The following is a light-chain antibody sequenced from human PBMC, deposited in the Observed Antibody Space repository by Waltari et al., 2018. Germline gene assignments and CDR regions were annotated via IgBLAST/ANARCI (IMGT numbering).Light chain of an antibody. V-gene: IGLV2-23*02. CDR1: SSDIGKDNL. CDR2: DVH. Sequence: QSALTQTASVSGSPGQAITLSCSGTSSDIGKDNLVAWYQQHPGKAPTLIIYDVHKRPSGVSNRFSGSKSGNTAFLTISGLQSADEADYYCCSYAGSAISMFGGGTKVTVL. J-gene: IGLJ3*02. CDR3: CSYAGSAISM.